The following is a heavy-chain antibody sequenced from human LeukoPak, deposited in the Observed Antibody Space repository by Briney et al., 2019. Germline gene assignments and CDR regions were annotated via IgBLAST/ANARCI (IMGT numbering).Heavy chain of an antibody. Sequence: GGSLRLSCAVSGFTFSGFWLSWSRKGPGKGLEWVASINSDGSEGSYTDVVKGPFTISRDNAKNTLNLQINSLRAEDTAVYYCARSSYSSSSSVWGQGTMVTVSS. CDR1: GFTFSGFW. CDR2: INSDGSEG. V-gene: IGHV3-7*03. CDR3: ARSSYSSSSSV. J-gene: IGHJ3*01. D-gene: IGHD6-6*01.